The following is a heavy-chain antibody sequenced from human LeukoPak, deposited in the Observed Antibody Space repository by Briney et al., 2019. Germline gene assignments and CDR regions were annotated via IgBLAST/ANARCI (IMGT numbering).Heavy chain of an antibody. Sequence: GGSLRLSCAASGFTFSDYYMSWIRQAPGKGLEWVSYISSSGSTIYYADSVKGRFTISRDNAKNSQYLQMNSLRAEDTAVYYCARGLPPGYSSLGSVGFAPWGQGTLVTVSS. CDR1: GFTFSDYY. J-gene: IGHJ5*02. CDR3: ARGLPPGYSSLGSVGFAP. V-gene: IGHV3-11*01. D-gene: IGHD6-13*01. CDR2: ISSSGSTI.